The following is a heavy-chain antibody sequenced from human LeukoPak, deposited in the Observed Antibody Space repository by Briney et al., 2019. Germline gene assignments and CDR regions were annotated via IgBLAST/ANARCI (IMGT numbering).Heavy chain of an antibody. CDR2: VSSSGSTI. V-gene: IGHV3-48*03. J-gene: IGHJ6*02. D-gene: IGHD2-15*01. CDR1: GFTFSSYA. Sequence: GGSLRLSCAASGFTFSSYAMSWVRQAPGKGLEWVSYVSSSGSTIYYADSVKGRFTISRDNAKNSLYLQMNSLRAEDTAVYYCARDLAPSYYGMDVWGQGTTVTVSS. CDR3: ARDLAPSYYGMDV.